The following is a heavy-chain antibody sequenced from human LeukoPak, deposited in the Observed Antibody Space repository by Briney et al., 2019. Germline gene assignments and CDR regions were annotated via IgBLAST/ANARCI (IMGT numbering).Heavy chain of an antibody. J-gene: IGHJ4*02. CDR2: IHYSGST. V-gene: IGHV4-59*01. D-gene: IGHD5-18*01. CDR3: ARDGYGSHYFDY. Sequence: KGLEWNGYIHYSGSTNYNPSLKSRVTISVDTSKNQFSLKLTSVTAADTAVYYCARDGYGSHYFDYWGQGTLVPVSS.